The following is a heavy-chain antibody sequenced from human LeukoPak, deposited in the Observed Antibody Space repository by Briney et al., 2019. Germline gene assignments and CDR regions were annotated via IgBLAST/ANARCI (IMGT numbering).Heavy chain of an antibody. J-gene: IGHJ6*04. CDR2: IKQDGSET. Sequence: PGGSLRLSCAASEFTFSHHWMTWVRQAPGKGLELVANIKQDGSETYYVDSVKGRFTISRDNAKNSLDMQMNGLRVEDTAVYYCARGPIFYMDVWGKGTTVIISS. CDR1: EFTFSHHW. V-gene: IGHV3-7*01. D-gene: IGHD2-15*01. CDR3: ARGPIFYMDV.